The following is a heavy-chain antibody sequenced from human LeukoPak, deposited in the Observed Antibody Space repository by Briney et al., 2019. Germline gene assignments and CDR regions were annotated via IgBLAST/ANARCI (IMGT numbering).Heavy chain of an antibody. CDR3: AREMDYYDSGGYYLQWFDP. CDR2: IYYSGST. Sequence: SQTLSLTCTVSGGSISSGGYYWSWIRQHPGKGLEWIGYIYYSGSTSYNPSLKSRVSISFDTSKNQFFLKLSSVTAADTAVYYCAREMDYYDSGGYYLQWFDPWGQGTLVTVSS. D-gene: IGHD3-22*01. CDR1: GGSISSGGYY. J-gene: IGHJ5*02. V-gene: IGHV4-31*03.